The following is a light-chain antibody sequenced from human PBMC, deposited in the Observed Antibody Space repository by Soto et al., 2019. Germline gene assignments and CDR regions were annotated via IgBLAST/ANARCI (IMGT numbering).Light chain of an antibody. CDR1: SSDVGGYDF. J-gene: IGLJ3*02. CDR3: CSSAGSYTLGV. CDR2: DVT. Sequence: VLTQPRSVSGSPGQSVTISCTGTSSDVGGYDFVSWYQQHPGKAPKLMIYDVTKRPSGAPDRFSGSKSGNSASLTISGLQAEDEADHYCCSSAGSYTLGVFGGGTQLTVL. V-gene: IGLV2-11*01.